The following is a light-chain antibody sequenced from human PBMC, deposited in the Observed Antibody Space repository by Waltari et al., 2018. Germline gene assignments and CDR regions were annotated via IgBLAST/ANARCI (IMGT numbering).Light chain of an antibody. V-gene: IGKV3-11*01. CDR1: QSVSSY. CDR2: DAS. J-gene: IGKJ4*01. CDR3: QHRFNWPLT. Sequence: EVVLTQSPVTLSLSPGERATLSCRASQSVSSYLAWYQQKPGQAPRLLISDASNRATGIPARFGGSGSGTDFTLTISSLEPEDSAVYYCQHRFNWPLTFGGGTKVEIK.